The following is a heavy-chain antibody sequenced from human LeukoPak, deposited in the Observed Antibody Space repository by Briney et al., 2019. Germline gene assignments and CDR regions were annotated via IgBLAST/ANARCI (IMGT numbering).Heavy chain of an antibody. CDR3: ARDREGYQLQHSAWFDP. CDR2: ISVYSGNA. V-gene: IGHV1-18*01. J-gene: IGHJ5*02. D-gene: IGHD2-15*01. Sequence: ASVTVSCKASGFTFSSYGFTWVRRAPGQGLEWMGWISVYSGNADYAQKFQDRFTMTTDTSTNTAYMELRSLRSDDTAVYYCARDREGYQLQHSAWFDPWGQGTLVMVSS. CDR1: GFTFSSYG.